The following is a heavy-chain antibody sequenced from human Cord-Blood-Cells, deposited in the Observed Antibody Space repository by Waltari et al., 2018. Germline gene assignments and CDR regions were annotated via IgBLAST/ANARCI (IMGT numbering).Heavy chain of an antibody. D-gene: IGHD6-13*01. J-gene: IGHJ5*02. CDR1: GGSISSYY. Sequence: QVQLQESGPGLVKPSETLSPTCTVSGGSISSYYWSWIRQPAGKGLEWIGRIYTSGSTNYNPSLKSRVTMSVDTSKNQFSLKLSSVTAADTAVYYCARDSDSSSWYWFDPWGQGTLVTVSS. V-gene: IGHV4-4*07. CDR3: ARDSDSSSWYWFDP. CDR2: IYTSGST.